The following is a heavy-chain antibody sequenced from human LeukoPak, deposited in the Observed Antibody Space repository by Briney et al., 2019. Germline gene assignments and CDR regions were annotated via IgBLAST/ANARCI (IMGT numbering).Heavy chain of an antibody. CDR3: ARHLYYDFWSGYYPFDY. J-gene: IGHJ4*02. CDR2: ISGSGGST. CDR1: GFTFSSYA. D-gene: IGHD3-3*01. Sequence: GGSLRLSCAASGFTFSSYAMSWVRQAPGKGLEWVSAISGSGGSTYYADSVKGRFTISRDNSKNTLYLQMNSLRAEDTAVYYCARHLYYDFWSGYYPFDYWGQGTLVTVSS. V-gene: IGHV3-23*01.